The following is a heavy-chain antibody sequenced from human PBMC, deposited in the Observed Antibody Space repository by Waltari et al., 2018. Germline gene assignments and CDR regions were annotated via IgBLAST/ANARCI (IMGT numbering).Heavy chain of an antibody. CDR3: ARLPAFGVVIP. Sequence: QLQLQESGPGLVKPSETLSLTCTVSGGSISSSSYYWGWIRQPPGKGLEWIGSIYYSGSTSYTPSLKSRVTISVDTSKNQFSLKLSSVTAADTAVYYCARLPAFGVVIPWGQETLVTVSS. V-gene: IGHV4-39*01. CDR1: GGSISSSSYY. J-gene: IGHJ5*02. CDR2: IYYSGST. D-gene: IGHD3-3*01.